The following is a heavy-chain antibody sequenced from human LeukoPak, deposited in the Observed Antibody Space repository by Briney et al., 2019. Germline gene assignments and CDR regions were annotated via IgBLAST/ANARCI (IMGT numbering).Heavy chain of an antibody. CDR3: GRVTEAGTTNPIGKTYSYYNRDA. CDR2: IKQDGSEK. D-gene: IGHD4-17*01. CDR1: GFTFSSYW. Sequence: GGSLRLSCAASGFTFSSYWMSWVRQAPGKGLEWVANIKQDGSEKYYVDSVKGRFTISRDNAKNSLYLQMNSLRAEDTAVYYCGRVTEAGTTNPIGKTYSYYNRDAWAKGPRSPSP. J-gene: IGHJ6*03. V-gene: IGHV3-7*01.